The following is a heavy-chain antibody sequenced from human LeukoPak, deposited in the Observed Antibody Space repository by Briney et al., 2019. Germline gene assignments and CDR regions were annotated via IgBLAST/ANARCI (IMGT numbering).Heavy chain of an antibody. CDR1: GGSISSNYYY. CDR2: IYTSGSTSGRT. D-gene: IGHD3-16*02. V-gene: IGHV4-61*02. Sequence: SQTLSLTCTVSGGSISSNYYYWNWIRQPAGKGLEWIGRIYTSGSTSGRTNYTPSLKSRVTISVDTSKNQFSLKLSSVTAADTAVYYCARGGSVNSGVTFGGVIVLYNLFEFWGQGALVTVSS. CDR3: ARGGSVNSGVTFGGVIVLYNLFEF. J-gene: IGHJ4*02.